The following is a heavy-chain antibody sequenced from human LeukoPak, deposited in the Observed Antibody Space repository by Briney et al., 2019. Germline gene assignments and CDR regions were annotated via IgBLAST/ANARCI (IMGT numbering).Heavy chain of an antibody. CDR1: GYMFTSYY. CDR2: INPSGGST. CDR3: ARRCGGSCYYFDY. V-gene: IGHV1-46*01. J-gene: IGHJ4*02. D-gene: IGHD2-15*01. Sequence: ASVKVSCKASGYMFTSYYMHWVRQAPGQGLEWMGIINPSGGSTSYAQEFQGRVTITADKSTSTAYMELSSLRSEDTAVYYCARRCGGSCYYFDYWGQGTLVTVSS.